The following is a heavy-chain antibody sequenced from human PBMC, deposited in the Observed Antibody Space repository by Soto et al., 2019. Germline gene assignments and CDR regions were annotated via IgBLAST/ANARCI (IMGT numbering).Heavy chain of an antibody. Sequence: SETLSLTCTVSGGPISSGGYFWSWIRQHPGKGLEWIGYIYYSGSTYYNPSLKSRVTISVDTSKNQFSLKLSSVTAADTAVYYCAREYSSKPPHYYYYMDVWGKGTTVTVSS. CDR1: GGPISSGGYF. CDR3: AREYSSKPPHYYYYMDV. CDR2: IYYSGST. J-gene: IGHJ6*03. V-gene: IGHV4-31*02. D-gene: IGHD6-13*01.